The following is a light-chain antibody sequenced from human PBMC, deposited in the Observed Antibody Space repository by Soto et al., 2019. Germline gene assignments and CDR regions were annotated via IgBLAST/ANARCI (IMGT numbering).Light chain of an antibody. CDR3: CLYASSSTFI. V-gene: IGLV2-23*02. CDR1: SSDIGSYNL. CDR2: EAT. Sequence: QSVLTQPASVSGSPGQSITISCTGTSSDIGSYNLVSWYQQHPGKAPKLMIYEATKRPSGVSNRFSGSKSGNTASPTISGLQAEDEADYYCCLYASSSTFIFGGGTKLTVL. J-gene: IGLJ2*01.